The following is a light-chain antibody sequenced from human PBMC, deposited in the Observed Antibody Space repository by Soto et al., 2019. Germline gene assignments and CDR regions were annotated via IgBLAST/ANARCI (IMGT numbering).Light chain of an antibody. J-gene: IGLJ2*01. CDR3: QVWDSSTRV. CDR2: RDS. Sequence: SYELTQPLSVSVALGQTARITCGGNNIGSNNVHWYQQKPGQAPVLVIYRDSNRPSGIPERFSGSNSGNTATLTSSRAQVGDEADDYCQVWDSSTRVFGGGTKLTVL. CDR1: NIGSNN. V-gene: IGLV3-9*01.